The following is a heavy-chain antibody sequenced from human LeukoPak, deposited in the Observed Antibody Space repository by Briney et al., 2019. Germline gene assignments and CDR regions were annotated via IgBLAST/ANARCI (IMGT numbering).Heavy chain of an antibody. CDR2: IYHSGST. J-gene: IGHJ5*02. CDR3: ARFTMIVVVGWFDP. CDR1: GGSISSRNW. V-gene: IGHV4-4*02. D-gene: IGHD3-22*01. Sequence: SETLSLTCAVSGGSISSRNWWSWVRQPPGKGLEWIGEIYHSGSTNYNPSLKSRVTISVDKSKNQFSLKLSSVTAADTAVYYCARFTMIVVVGWFDPWGQGTLVTVSS.